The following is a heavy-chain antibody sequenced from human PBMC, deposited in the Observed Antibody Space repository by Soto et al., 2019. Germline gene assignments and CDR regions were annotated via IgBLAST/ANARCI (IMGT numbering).Heavy chain of an antibody. D-gene: IGHD1-26*01. V-gene: IGHV4-59*01. Sequence: ADTLSLTCVVTGGSITSYHWSWIRQSPGKGLEWIAYTAYTGNTNYNPSPKSRATISMDRSKTQVCRNLTSVTVADTTVYYCARDIHAGFSHYYDPWGQGSRVTVS. CDR1: GGSITSYH. CDR2: TAYTGNT. CDR3: ARDIHAGFSHYYDP. J-gene: IGHJ5*02.